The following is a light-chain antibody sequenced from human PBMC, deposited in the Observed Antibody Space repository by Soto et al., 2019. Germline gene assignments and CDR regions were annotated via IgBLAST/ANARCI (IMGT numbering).Light chain of an antibody. CDR3: QQYTKWPR. CDR1: QSVSSN. J-gene: IGKJ3*01. Sequence: EIVMTQSPATLSVSLGERATLSCRASQSVSSNLAWYQLKPGQAPRLLIYGASTRATGIPARFSGSGSGTEFTLTISSLQSDDFALYYCQQYTKWPRFGPGTKVDIK. V-gene: IGKV3-15*01. CDR2: GAS.